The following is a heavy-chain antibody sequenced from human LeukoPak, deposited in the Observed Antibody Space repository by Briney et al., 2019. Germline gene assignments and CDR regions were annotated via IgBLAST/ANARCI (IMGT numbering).Heavy chain of an antibody. Sequence: GGSLRLSCAASGFTFSAYNMNWVRQAPGKGLEWVSSIHITSDWVYYVDSVKGRFTISRDSAKNSLYLQMNSLRAEDTAVYYCARDRSGFYSVDHWGQGTLVTVSS. CDR1: GFTFSAYN. J-gene: IGHJ4*02. CDR3: ARDRSGFYSVDH. D-gene: IGHD5-12*01. V-gene: IGHV3-21*01. CDR2: IHITSDWV.